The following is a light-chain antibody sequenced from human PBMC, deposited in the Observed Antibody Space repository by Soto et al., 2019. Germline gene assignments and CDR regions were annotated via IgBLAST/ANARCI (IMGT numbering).Light chain of an antibody. V-gene: IGKV3-15*01. CDR2: VAS. J-gene: IGKJ2*01. Sequence: EIVLTQSPATLSVSPGERATLSCRASQSVNQKLSWYQQKPGQAPRLLIYVASYRATGIPARFSGSGSGTEYTLTISNLQAEDFAVYYCQQFNNWPHTFGQGTKVDIK. CDR3: QQFNNWPHT. CDR1: QSVNQK.